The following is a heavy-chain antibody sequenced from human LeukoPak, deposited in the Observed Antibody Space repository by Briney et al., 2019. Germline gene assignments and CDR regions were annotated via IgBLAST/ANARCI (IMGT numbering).Heavy chain of an antibody. V-gene: IGHV4-39*01. CDR2: IYYSGST. Sequence: PSETLSLTCTVSGGSISSSSYYWGWIRQPPGEGLEWIGCIYYSGSTYYNPSLRSRVTMSVDTSKNQFSLRLSSVTAADTAVYYCARYDAAGGRGLDYWGQGTLVTVSS. J-gene: IGHJ4*02. CDR3: ARYDAAGGRGLDY. D-gene: IGHD6-13*01. CDR1: GGSISSSSYY.